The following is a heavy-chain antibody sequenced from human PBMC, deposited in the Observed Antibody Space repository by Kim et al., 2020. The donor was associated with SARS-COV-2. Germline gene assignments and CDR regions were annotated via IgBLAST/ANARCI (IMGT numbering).Heavy chain of an antibody. V-gene: IGHV3-74*01. CDR1: GFTFTNYW. J-gene: IGHJ2*01. D-gene: IGHD2-2*01. Sequence: GGSLRLSCAASGFTFTNYWMHWVRQAPGKGLVWVSRINSDGSTTDYADSVKGRFTISRDNAKNALYLQMNSLRADDTAVYYCARERVVPAGQQFSHWYPDLWGRGTLVTVSS. CDR3: ARERVVPAGQQFSHWYPDL. CDR2: INSDGSTT.